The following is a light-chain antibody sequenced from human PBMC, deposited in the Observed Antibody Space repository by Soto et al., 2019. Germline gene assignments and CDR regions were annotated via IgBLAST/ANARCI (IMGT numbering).Light chain of an antibody. V-gene: IGKV3-20*01. CDR2: GAS. Sequence: EIVLTQSPGILSLSPGERATLSCRASQSVSNSYLAWYQHKPGQAPRLLIYGASSRAIGIPDRFSGSGSATDFTLTISRLEPEDFAVYFCQQYGSSPITFGQGTRLEIE. CDR3: QQYGSSPIT. J-gene: IGKJ5*01. CDR1: QSVSNSY.